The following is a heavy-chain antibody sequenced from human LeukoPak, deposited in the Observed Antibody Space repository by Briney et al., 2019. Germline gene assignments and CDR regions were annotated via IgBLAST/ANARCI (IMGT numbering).Heavy chain of an antibody. Sequence: SETLSLTCTVSGASISNFYWSWIRQAPGQGLEWIGYMLYSGSTNQKPSLRSRVTISVDTSKNQVSLKLSSVTAADTAVYYCARHKVSMAYYFDYWGQGTLVTVSS. V-gene: IGHV4-59*08. D-gene: IGHD5-24*01. CDR1: GASISNFY. CDR2: MLYSGST. CDR3: ARHKVSMAYYFDY. J-gene: IGHJ4*02.